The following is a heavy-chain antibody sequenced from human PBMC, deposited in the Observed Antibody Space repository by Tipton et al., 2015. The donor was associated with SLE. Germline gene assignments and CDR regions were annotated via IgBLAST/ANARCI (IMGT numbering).Heavy chain of an antibody. CDR2: IYYSGST. D-gene: IGHD5-24*01. J-gene: IGHJ4*02. V-gene: IGHV4-59*08. CDR3: ARAALQLWHDY. Sequence: LRLSCTVSGGSISSYYWSWIRQPPGKGLEWIGYIYYSGSTNYNPSLKSRVTISVDTSKNQFSLKLSSVTAADTAVYYCARAALQLWHDYWGQGTLVTVSS. CDR1: GGSISSYY.